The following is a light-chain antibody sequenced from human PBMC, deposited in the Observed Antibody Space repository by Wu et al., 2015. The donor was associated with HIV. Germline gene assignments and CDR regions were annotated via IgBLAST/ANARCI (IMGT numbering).Light chain of an antibody. J-gene: IGKJ4*01. CDR1: QSISTY. Sequence: EVMLTQFPATLSLSPGERAILSCRAGQSISTYLAWYQQKPGQAPRLLISDASNRATGIPDRFSGSGSGTDFTLTISSLEPEDFAIYYCQQRSNWPLTFGGGTKVEI. CDR2: DAS. V-gene: IGKV3-11*01. CDR3: QQRSNWPLT.